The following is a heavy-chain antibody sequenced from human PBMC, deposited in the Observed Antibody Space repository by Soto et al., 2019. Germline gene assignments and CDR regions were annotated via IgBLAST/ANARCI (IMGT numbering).Heavy chain of an antibody. CDR2: ISSSSSYI. V-gene: IGHV3-21*01. D-gene: IGHD2-15*01. CDR1: GFTFSSYS. J-gene: IGHJ6*04. CDR3: ARDGEGGGAVTPYYGMDV. Sequence: EVQLVESGGGLVKPGGSLRLSCAASGFTFSSYSMNWVRQAPGKGLEWVSSISSSSSYIYYADSVKGRFTISRDNAKNSLYLQMNSLRAEDTAVYYCARDGEGGGAVTPYYGMDVWGKGTTVTVSS.